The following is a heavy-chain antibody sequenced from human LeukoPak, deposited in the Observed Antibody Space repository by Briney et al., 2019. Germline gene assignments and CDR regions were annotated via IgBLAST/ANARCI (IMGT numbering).Heavy chain of an antibody. Sequence: SETLSLTCTLSGGSISSYYWSWIRQPPGKGLEWIGYIYYSGSTNYNPSLKSRVTISVDTSKNQFSLKLSSVTAADTAVYYCARVQLSLYYFDYWGQGTLVTVSS. J-gene: IGHJ4*02. V-gene: IGHV4-59*01. CDR1: GGSISSYY. CDR3: ARVQLSLYYFDY. CDR2: IYYSGST. D-gene: IGHD5-18*01.